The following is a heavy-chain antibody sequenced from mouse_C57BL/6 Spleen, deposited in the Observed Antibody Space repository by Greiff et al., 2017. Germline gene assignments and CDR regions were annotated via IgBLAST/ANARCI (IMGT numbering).Heavy chain of an antibody. J-gene: IGHJ3*01. CDR2: IDPENGDT. Sequence: VQLKQSGAELVRPGASVKLSCTASGFNIKDDYMHWVKQRPEQGLEWIGWIDPENGDTEYASKFQGKATITADTSSNTAYLQLSSLTSEDTAVYYCTTPLYYGSSYGFAYWGQGTLVTVSA. V-gene: IGHV14-4*01. CDR3: TTPLYYGSSYGFAY. D-gene: IGHD1-1*01. CDR1: GFNIKDDY.